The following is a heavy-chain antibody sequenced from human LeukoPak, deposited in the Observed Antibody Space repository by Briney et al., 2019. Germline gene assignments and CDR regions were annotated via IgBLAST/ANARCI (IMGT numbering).Heavy chain of an antibody. CDR2: IIPILGIA. D-gene: IGHD2-2*01. CDR3: ARDKLGYCSSTSCPGGGDAFDI. J-gene: IGHJ3*02. CDR1: GGTFSSYT. V-gene: IGHV1-69*04. Sequence: SVKVSCKASGGTFSSYTISWVRQAPGQGLEWMGRIIPILGIANYAQKFQGRVTITADKSTGTAYMELSSLRSEDTAVYYCARDKLGYCSSTSCPGGGDAFDIWGQGTMVTVSS.